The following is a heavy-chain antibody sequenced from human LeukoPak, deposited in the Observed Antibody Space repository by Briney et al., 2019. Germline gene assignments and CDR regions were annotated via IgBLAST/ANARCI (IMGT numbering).Heavy chain of an antibody. J-gene: IGHJ4*02. D-gene: IGHD5-12*01. Sequence: PSETLSLTCTVSGGSISSFYWSWVRQPPGKGLEWIAETYYNGGTNYNPSLESRITISVDTSKNQFSLKMRFVTAADTAVYYCAAQHRGYDYWGQGTLVTVSS. CDR3: AAQHRGYDY. CDR2: TYYNGGT. V-gene: IGHV4-59*12. CDR1: GGSISSFY.